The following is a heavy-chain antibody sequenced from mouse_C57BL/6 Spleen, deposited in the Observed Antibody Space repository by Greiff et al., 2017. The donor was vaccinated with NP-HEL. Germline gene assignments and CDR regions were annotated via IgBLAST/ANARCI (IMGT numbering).Heavy chain of an antibody. V-gene: IGHV1-9*01. Sequence: QVQLQQSGAELMKPGASVKLSCKATGYTFTGYWIEWVKQRPGHGLEWIGEILPGSGSTTYNEKFKGKATVTADTSSNTAYMQLSSLTTEDSAIYYCARGYYGSSSSWFAYWGKGTLVTVSA. J-gene: IGHJ3*01. CDR2: ILPGSGST. D-gene: IGHD1-1*01. CDR1: GYTFTGYW. CDR3: ARGYYGSSSSWFAY.